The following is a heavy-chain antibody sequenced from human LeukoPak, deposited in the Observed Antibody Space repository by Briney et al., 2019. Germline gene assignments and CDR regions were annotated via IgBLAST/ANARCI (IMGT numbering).Heavy chain of an antibody. V-gene: IGHV4-30-2*01. CDR3: ARSPYDSGAFDI. J-gene: IGHJ3*02. D-gene: IGHD3-3*01. CDR1: GGPISSGGYS. CDR2: IYHSGST. Sequence: SETLSLTCAVSGGPISSGGYSWSWIRQPPGKGLEWIGYIYHSGSTYYNPSLKSRVTISVDRSKNQFSLELSSVTAADTAVYYCARSPYDSGAFDIWGQGTMVTVSS.